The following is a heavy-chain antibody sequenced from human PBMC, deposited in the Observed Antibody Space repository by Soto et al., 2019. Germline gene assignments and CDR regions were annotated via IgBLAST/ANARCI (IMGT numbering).Heavy chain of an antibody. CDR3: ARRERGYSYGTFDY. CDR2: IYYSGST. J-gene: IGHJ4*02. CDR1: GGSISSGGYY. V-gene: IGHV4-61*08. D-gene: IGHD5-18*01. Sequence: PSETLSLTCTVSGGSISSGGYYWSWIRQPPGKGLEWIGYIYYSGSTNYNPSLKSRVTISVDTSKNQFSLKLSSVTAAGTAVYYCARRERGYSYGTFDYWRQGTLVTVSS.